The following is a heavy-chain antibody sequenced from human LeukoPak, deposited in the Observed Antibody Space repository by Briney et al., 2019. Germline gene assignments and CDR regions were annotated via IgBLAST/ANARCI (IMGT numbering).Heavy chain of an antibody. Sequence: ASVKVSCKASGYTFTGYYMHWVRQAPGQGLEWMGRINPNSGGTNYAQKLQGRVTMTRDTSISTAYMELSRLRSDDTAVYYCAREHGGYSYDGFDYWGQGTLVTVSS. CDR1: GYTFTGYY. D-gene: IGHD5-18*01. CDR3: AREHGGYSYDGFDY. J-gene: IGHJ4*02. V-gene: IGHV1-2*06. CDR2: INPNSGGT.